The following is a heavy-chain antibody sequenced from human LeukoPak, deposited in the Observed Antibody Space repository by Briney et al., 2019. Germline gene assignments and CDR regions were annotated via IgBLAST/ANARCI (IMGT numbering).Heavy chain of an antibody. D-gene: IGHD1-1*01. CDR3: VSQTKRRNVLFAGNY. J-gene: IGHJ4*02. Sequence: GDSVKSSRKASGGTLSNYIISWVRQAPGQGRVSVGEIIPIFVVPKYTHKFHGRVTISADEFTNTDVMEQSSLRSEDTVVYSSVSQTKRRNVLFAGNYWGQGTLVTASS. V-gene: IGHV1-69*01. CDR2: IIPIFVVP. CDR1: GGTLSNYI.